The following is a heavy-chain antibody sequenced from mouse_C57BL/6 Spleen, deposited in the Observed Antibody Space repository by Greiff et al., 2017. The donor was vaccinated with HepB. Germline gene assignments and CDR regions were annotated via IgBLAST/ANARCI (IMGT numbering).Heavy chain of an antibody. CDR3: ASGITTVSYYAMDY. CDR2: ISSGGSYT. Sequence: EVQRVESGGDLVKPGGSLKLSCAASGFTFSSYGMSWVRQTPDKRLEWVATISSGGSYTYYPDSVKGRFTISRDNAKNTLYLQMSSLKSEDTAMYYCASGITTVSYYAMDYWGQGTSVTVSS. D-gene: IGHD1-1*01. J-gene: IGHJ4*01. CDR1: GFTFSSYG. V-gene: IGHV5-6*01.